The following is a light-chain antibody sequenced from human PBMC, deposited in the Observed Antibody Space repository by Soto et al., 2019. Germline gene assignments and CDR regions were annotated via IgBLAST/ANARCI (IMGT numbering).Light chain of an antibody. J-gene: IGLJ2*01. Sequence: QSALTQPASVSGSPGQSITISCTGTSSDVGAYDLVSWYQHHPGKAPKLMIYEVNKRPSGVSNRFSGSKSGNTASLTISGLQAEDEADYYCCSHAGTTIFVFGGGTKLTVL. V-gene: IGLV2-23*02. CDR2: EVN. CDR1: SSDVGAYDL. CDR3: CSHAGTTIFV.